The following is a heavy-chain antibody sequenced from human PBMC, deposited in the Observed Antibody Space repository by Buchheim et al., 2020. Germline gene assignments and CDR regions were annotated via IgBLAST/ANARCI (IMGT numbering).Heavy chain of an antibody. J-gene: IGHJ4*02. Sequence: QVQLVESGGGVVQPGRSLRLSCAASGFTFSSYGMHWVRQAPGKGLEWVAVIWYDGSNKYYADSVKGRFTISRDNSKNTPYLQMNSLRAEDTAVYYCAKSLAVAGTETFDYWGQGTL. CDR2: IWYDGSNK. D-gene: IGHD6-19*01. V-gene: IGHV3-33*06. CDR3: AKSLAVAGTETFDY. CDR1: GFTFSSYG.